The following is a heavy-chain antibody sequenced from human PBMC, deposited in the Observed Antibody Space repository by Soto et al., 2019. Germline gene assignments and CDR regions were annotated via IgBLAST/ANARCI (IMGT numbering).Heavy chain of an antibody. J-gene: IGHJ6*02. Sequence: EVQLLESGGGLVQPGVSLRLSCAASGFTFSTYAMNWVRQAPGNGLEWVSAISGSGGSIHYADSVQGRFTISRDNSKNTLYLRMNSLRGVDTAVYHCVKGYWKGDVWGQGTTVTVSS. CDR2: ISGSGGSI. D-gene: IGHD1-1*01. CDR3: VKGYWKGDV. CDR1: GFTFSTYA. V-gene: IGHV3-23*01.